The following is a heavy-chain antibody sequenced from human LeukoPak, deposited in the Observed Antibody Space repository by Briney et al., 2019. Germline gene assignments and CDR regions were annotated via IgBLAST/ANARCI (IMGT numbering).Heavy chain of an antibody. J-gene: IGHJ4*02. CDR2: ISSSSSYI. D-gene: IGHD6-19*01. V-gene: IGHV3-21*01. CDR3: ARDLPGIAVAETIPIPFDY. CDR1: GFTFSSYS. Sequence: PGGSLRLSCAASGFTFSSYSMNWVRQAPGKGLEWVSSISSSSSYIYYADSVKGRFTISRDNAKNSLYLQMNSLRAEDTAVYYCARDLPGIAVAETIPIPFDYWGQGTLVTVSS.